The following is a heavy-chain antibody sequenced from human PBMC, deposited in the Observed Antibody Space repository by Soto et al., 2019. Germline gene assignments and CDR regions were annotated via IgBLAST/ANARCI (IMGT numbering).Heavy chain of an antibody. J-gene: IGHJ4*02. V-gene: IGHV3-66*01. CDR3: ARVSPYDFWN. CDR1: GFTVSSNY. D-gene: IGHD3-3*01. Sequence: GGSLRLSCAASGFTVSSNYMSWVRQAPGEGLEWVSFISSGGSTYYADSVKGRFTISRDNSKKTLYLEMNSLRAEDTAVYYCARVSPYDFWNWGQGTLVTVSS. CDR2: ISSGGST.